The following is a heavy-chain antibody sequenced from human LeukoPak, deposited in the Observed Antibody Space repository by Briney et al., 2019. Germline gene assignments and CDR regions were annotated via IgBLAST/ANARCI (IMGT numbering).Heavy chain of an antibody. Sequence: GESLQISCKGSGYTFTNYWIGWVRQMPGKGLEWMGIIWPSDSDTRYSPSFQGQVTISADKSINTAYLRWSSLKASDTAIYFCARRISGYYIDYWGQGTLVTVSS. V-gene: IGHV5-51*01. D-gene: IGHD1-26*01. CDR3: ARRISGYYIDY. CDR2: IWPSDSDT. CDR1: GYTFTNYW. J-gene: IGHJ4*02.